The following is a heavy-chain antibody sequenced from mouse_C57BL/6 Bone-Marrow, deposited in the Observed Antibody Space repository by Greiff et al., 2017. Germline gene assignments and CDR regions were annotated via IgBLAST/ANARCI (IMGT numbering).Heavy chain of an antibody. J-gene: IGHJ2*01. D-gene: IGHD2-3*01. CDR2: IDPENGDT. V-gene: IGHV14-4*01. CDR3: ARWVLHY. Sequence: VQLQQSGAELVRPGASVKLSCTASGFNIKDDYMHWVKQRPEQGLEWIGWIDPENGDTEYASKFQGKATITADTSSNTAYLQLSSLTSEDTAVYYCARWVLHYWGQGTTLTVSS. CDR1: GFNIKDDY.